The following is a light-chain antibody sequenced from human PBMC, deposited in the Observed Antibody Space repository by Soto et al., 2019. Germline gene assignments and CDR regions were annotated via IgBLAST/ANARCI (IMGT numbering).Light chain of an antibody. CDR2: RNN. V-gene: IGLV1-47*01. Sequence: QSVLTQPPSASGTPGQGITISCSGSSSNIGSNYVYWYQQLPGTAPKLLIYRNNQRPSGVPDRISGSKSGTSASLAISGLRSEDEGDYFCAVWDDSLNGWVFGGGTKVTVL. CDR3: AVWDDSLNGWV. CDR1: SSNIGSNY. J-gene: IGLJ3*02.